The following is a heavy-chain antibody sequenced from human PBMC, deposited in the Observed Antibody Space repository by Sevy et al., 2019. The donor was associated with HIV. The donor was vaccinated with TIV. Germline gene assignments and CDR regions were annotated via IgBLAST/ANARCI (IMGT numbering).Heavy chain of an antibody. CDR2: IYYSGST. V-gene: IGHV4-39*01. CDR1: GGSISSSIYY. CDR3: ARQGKYSSSWRIPYYYYYGMDV. D-gene: IGHD6-13*01. J-gene: IGHJ6*02. Sequence: SETLSLTCTVSGGSISSSIYYWGWIRQPPGKGLEWIGSIYYSGSTYYNPSLKSRVTISVDTSKNQFSLKLSSVTAADTAVYYCARQGKYSSSWRIPYYYYYGMDVWGQGTTVTVSS.